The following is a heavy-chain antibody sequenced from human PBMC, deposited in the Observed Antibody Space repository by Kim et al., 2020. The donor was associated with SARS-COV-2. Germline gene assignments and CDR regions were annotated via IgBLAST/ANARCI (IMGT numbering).Heavy chain of an antibody. V-gene: IGHV1-46*01. CDR3: ARDTRSNFWSGYGDY. J-gene: IGHJ4*02. CDR1: GYTFTSYY. CDR2: INPSGGST. Sequence: ASVKVSCKASGYTFTSYYMHWVRQAPGQGLEWMGIINPSGGSTSYAQKFQGRVTMTRDTSTSTVYMELSSLRSEDTAVYYCARDTRSNFWSGYGDYWGQGTLVTVSS. D-gene: IGHD3-3*01.